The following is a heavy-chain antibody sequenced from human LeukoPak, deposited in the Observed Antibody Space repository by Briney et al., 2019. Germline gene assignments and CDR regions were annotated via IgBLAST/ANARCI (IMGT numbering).Heavy chain of an antibody. CDR2: ISSGSNDI. CDR1: GFTFSSYT. Sequence: GGSLRLSCAASGFTFSSYTMSWVRQAPGKGLEWVSSISSGSNDIYYADSVKGRFTISRDNAKKSLYLQMNSLRAEDTAFYYCAREYRATVVTSALFDSWGQGTLVTVSS. J-gene: IGHJ4*02. CDR3: AREYRATVVTSALFDS. D-gene: IGHD4-23*01. V-gene: IGHV3-21*01.